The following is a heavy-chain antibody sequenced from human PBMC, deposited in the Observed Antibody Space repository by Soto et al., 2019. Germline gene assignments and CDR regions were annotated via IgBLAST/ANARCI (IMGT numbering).Heavy chain of an antibody. Sequence: QVQLVQSGAEVRKPGSSVKVSCKAPGGTFSTYIISWVRQAPGQGIEWMGRIIPNPDITNYAQKFPGRVTVTADRSTSTAYMELARLKSEDTALYYCARDRITTRGDAFDLWGQGTMVTVSS. CDR3: ARDRITTRGDAFDL. CDR1: GGTFSTYI. D-gene: IGHD3-3*01. V-gene: IGHV1-69*02. CDR2: IIPNPDIT. J-gene: IGHJ3*01.